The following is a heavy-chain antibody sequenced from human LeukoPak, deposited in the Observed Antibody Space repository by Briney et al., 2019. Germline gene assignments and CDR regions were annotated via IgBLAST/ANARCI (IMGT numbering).Heavy chain of an antibody. D-gene: IGHD6-6*01. V-gene: IGHV3-48*02. CDR2: ITSSSDSI. CDR3: AKWKYSNSGIDDY. J-gene: IGHJ4*02. Sequence: GGSLRLSCATSGFTFSAYSMIWVRQTPGKGLECLSYITSSSDSIHYADSVRGRFTVSRDNAKNSLYLQMNSLRDEDTAVYYCAKWKYSNSGIDDYWGQGTLVTVSS. CDR1: GFTFSAYS.